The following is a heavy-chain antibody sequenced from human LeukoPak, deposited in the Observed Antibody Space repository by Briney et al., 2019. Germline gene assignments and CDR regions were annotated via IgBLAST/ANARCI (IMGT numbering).Heavy chain of an antibody. D-gene: IGHD6-19*01. Sequence: ASLKPSCKASGYTFSTYAISGLRQAPGHGLEWMGGISVYSGDAKYPQKFQGRVTMSTDTSTGTAYMELRSLTSDDTALYYCARYAQDTNGWYYFDYWGQGTLVTVSS. CDR2: ISVYSGDA. V-gene: IGHV1-18*01. CDR3: ARYAQDTNGWYYFDY. J-gene: IGHJ4*02. CDR1: GYTFSTYA.